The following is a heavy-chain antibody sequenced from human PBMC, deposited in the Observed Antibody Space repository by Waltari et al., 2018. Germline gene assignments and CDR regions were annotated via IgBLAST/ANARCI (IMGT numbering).Heavy chain of an antibody. CDR3: AKVDNDYDL. J-gene: IGHJ5*02. CDR1: GFAFDSYT. V-gene: IGHV3-23*01. D-gene: IGHD4-17*01. Sequence: EVQLLESGGDLVQPGGSLRLSCAASGFAFDSYTMTWVGQAPGKGLEWVSAISGSGGSTYYADSVKGRFTISRDNSKDTVYLQMSTLRAEDTALYYCAKVDNDYDLWGQGTLVTVSS. CDR2: ISGSGGST.